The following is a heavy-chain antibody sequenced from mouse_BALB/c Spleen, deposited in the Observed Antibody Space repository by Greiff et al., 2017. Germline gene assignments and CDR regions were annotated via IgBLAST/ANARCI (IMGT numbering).Heavy chain of an antibody. CDR2: IDPENGDT. D-gene: IGHD1-2*01. CDR3: NAGGYCGWRFAY. V-gene: IGHV14-4*02. J-gene: IGHJ3*01. Sequence: LVESGAELVRSGASVKLSCTASGFNIKDYYMHWVKQRPEQGLEWIGWIDPENGDTEYAPKFQGKATMTADTSSNTAYLQLSSLTSEDTAVYYCNAGGYCGWRFAYWGQGTLVTVSA. CDR1: GFNIKDYY.